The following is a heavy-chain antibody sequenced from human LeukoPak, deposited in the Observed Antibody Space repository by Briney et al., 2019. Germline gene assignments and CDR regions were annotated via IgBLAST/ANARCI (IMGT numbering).Heavy chain of an antibody. D-gene: IGHD3-16*01. CDR1: GFTFDDYA. CDR2: ISWNSGSI. V-gene: IGHV3-9*01. CDR3: ANLIY. J-gene: IGHJ4*02. Sequence: GRSLRLSCAASGFTFDDYAMHWVRQAPGKGLEWVSGISWNSGSIGYADSVKGRFTISRDNAKNSLYLQMNSLRAEDTALYYCANLIYWGQGTLVTVSS.